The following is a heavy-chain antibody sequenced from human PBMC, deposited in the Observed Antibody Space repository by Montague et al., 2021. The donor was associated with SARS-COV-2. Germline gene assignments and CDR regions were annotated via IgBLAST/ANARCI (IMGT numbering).Heavy chain of an antibody. D-gene: IGHD2-2*01. CDR2: VYYSGNT. Sequence: SETLSLTCTVSGGSISNSNYYWGWIRQPPGKGLEWIGSVYYSGNTYHNLSLKSRVSISVDTSKSQLSLKVMSVTAADTAVYYCARRLPSYCSTNKCYPYYFDVWGQGALVTVSS. V-gene: IGHV4-39*01. CDR3: ARRLPSYCSTNKCYPYYFDV. J-gene: IGHJ4*02. CDR1: GGSISNSNYY.